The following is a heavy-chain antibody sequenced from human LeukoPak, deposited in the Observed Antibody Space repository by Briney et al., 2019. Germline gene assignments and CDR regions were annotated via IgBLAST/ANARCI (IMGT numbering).Heavy chain of an antibody. CDR3: ARETSLAGFASGLGFNY. D-gene: IGHD6-19*01. Sequence: PSETLSLTCTVSGGSISSSSYYWGWIRQPPGKGLEWIGSIYYSGSTNYNPSLKSRVTMSIDTSKNHFSLKLTSVTAADTATYYCARETSLAGFASGLGFNYWGQGILVTVSS. CDR2: IYYSGST. J-gene: IGHJ4*02. V-gene: IGHV4-39*07. CDR1: GGSISSSSYY.